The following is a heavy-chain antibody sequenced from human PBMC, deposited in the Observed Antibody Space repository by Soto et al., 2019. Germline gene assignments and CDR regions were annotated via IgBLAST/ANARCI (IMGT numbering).Heavy chain of an antibody. V-gene: IGHV1-18*01. J-gene: IGHJ4*02. Sequence: QVQLVQSGAEVKKPGASVKVSCKASGYTFTSYAISWVRQAPGQGLEWMGWISAYNGNTNYAQKFQGRVTMTTDTSKSTAYMELRSLGSDDTAVYYCAGDAPPADYWGQGTLVTVSS. CDR2: ISAYNGNT. CDR1: GYTFTSYA. CDR3: AGDAPPADY.